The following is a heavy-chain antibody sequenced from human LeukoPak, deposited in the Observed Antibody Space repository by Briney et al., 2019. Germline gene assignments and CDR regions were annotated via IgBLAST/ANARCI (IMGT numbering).Heavy chain of an antibody. CDR3: ARAVRLVRGVISIDY. Sequence: ASVRVSCKASGYTFTGYYMHWVRQAPGQGLEWMGWINPNSGGTNYAQKFQGRVTMTRDTSISTAYMELSRLRSDDTAVYYCARAVRLVRGVISIDYWGQGTLVTVSS. J-gene: IGHJ4*02. D-gene: IGHD3-10*01. V-gene: IGHV1-2*02. CDR1: GYTFTGYY. CDR2: INPNSGGT.